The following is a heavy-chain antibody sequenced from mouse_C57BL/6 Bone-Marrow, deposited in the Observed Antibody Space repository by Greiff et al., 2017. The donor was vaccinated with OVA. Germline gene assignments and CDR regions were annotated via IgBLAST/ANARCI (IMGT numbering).Heavy chain of an antibody. D-gene: IGHD1-1*01. Sequence: LQESGAELVRPGTSVKVSCKASGYAFTNYLIEWVKQRPGQGLEWIGVINPGSGGTNYNEKFKGKATLTADKSSSTAYMQLSSLTSEDSAVYFCARDYYGSSPFAYWGQGTLVTVSA. J-gene: IGHJ3*01. CDR3: ARDYYGSSPFAY. CDR2: INPGSGGT. V-gene: IGHV1-54*01. CDR1: GYAFTNYL.